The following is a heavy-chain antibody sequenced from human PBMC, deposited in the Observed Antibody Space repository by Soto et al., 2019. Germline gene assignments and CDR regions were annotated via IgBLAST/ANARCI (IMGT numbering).Heavy chain of an antibody. J-gene: IGHJ4*02. V-gene: IGHV3-21*06. CDR2: ISGTSTYI. Sequence: GGSLRLSCAASGFIFTDYGMHWVRQAPGKGLEWVSSISGTSTYIYHGDSFKGRFTISRDNAKNSLYLQMNSLRVEDTAVYYCARSPSYYYGSGSYDYWGLGTLVTVSS. CDR3: ARSPSYYYGSGSYDY. D-gene: IGHD3-10*01. CDR1: GFIFTDYG.